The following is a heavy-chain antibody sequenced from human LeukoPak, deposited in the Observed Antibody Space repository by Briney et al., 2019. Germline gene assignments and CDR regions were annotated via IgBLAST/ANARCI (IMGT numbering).Heavy chain of an antibody. CDR1: GGSISSYY. CDR2: IYYSGST. Sequence: ETLSLTCTVSGGSISSYYWSWIRQPPGKGPEWIGYIYYSGSTNYNPSLKSRVTISVDTSKNQFSLKLSSVTAADTAVYYCARSAPYSSGWSFDYWGQGTLVTVSS. D-gene: IGHD6-19*01. J-gene: IGHJ4*02. CDR3: ARSAPYSSGWSFDY. V-gene: IGHV4-59*01.